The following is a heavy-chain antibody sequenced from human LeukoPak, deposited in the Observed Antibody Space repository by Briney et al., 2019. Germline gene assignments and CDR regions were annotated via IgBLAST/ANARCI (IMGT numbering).Heavy chain of an antibody. J-gene: IGHJ4*02. D-gene: IGHD1-26*01. CDR3: ARDTSGSSRVHY. CDR1: GFIVSTKY. Sequence: GGSLRLSCAVSGFIVSTKYMTWVRQVPGKGLEWVSVIYSGGTTYYADSVKGRFTISRDNSKNTLHIQMNSLRAEDTAVYYCARDTSGSSRVHYWGQGTLVTVSS. CDR2: IYSGGTT. V-gene: IGHV3-66*01.